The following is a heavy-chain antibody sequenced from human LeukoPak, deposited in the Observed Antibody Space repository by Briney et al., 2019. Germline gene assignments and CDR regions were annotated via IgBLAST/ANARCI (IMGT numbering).Heavy chain of an antibody. D-gene: IGHD2-21*02. CDR3: ATSQCGSDCYLAGDY. J-gene: IGHJ4*02. V-gene: IGHV4-61*01. CDR2: IYYTGIT. CDR1: GGSVNSGSYY. Sequence: SETLSLTCAVSGGSVNSGSYYWSWIRQHPGKGLEWIGYIYYTGITSYNPSLKSRVTISVDTSKNQFSLNLNSVTAADTAVYYCATSQCGSDCYLAGDYWGQGTLVTVSS.